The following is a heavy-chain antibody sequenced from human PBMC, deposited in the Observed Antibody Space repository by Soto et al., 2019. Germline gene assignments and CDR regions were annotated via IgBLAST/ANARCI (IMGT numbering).Heavy chain of an antibody. CDR1: GGSISSSNW. J-gene: IGHJ4*02. D-gene: IGHD6-13*01. V-gene: IGHV4-4*02. CDR2: IYHSGST. CDR3: ARTAAAGTYLDY. Sequence: QVQLQESGPGLVKPSGTLSLTCAVSGGSISSSNWWSWVRQPPGKGLEWIGEIYHSGSTKYNPSLKSRVTISVDTSKNQFALKLSSVTAADTAVYYCARTAAAGTYLDYWGQGTLVTVSS.